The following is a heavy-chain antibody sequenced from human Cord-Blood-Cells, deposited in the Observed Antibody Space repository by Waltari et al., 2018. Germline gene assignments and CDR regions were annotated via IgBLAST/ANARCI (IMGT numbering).Heavy chain of an antibody. Sequence: QVQLVGSGGGVVQPGRCLRLSWAASGLTFSSDGLQRVRQAPGKGLEWVAVIWYDGSNKYYADSVKGRFTISRDNSKNTLYLQMNSLRAEDTAVYYCARRGGDCYDYWGQGTLVTVSS. J-gene: IGHJ4*02. CDR3: ARRGGDCYDY. CDR2: IWYDGSNK. V-gene: IGHV3-33*01. CDR1: GLTFSSDG. D-gene: IGHD2-21*01.